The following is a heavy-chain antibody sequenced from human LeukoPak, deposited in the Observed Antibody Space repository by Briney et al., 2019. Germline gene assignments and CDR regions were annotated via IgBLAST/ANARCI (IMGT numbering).Heavy chain of an antibody. CDR2: IYSGGST. CDR3: ARVSSSSGWYVGFDY. Sequence: QPGGSLRRSCAASGFTVSSNYMSWVRQAPGKGLEWVSVIYSGGSTYYADSVKGRFTISRDNSKNTLYLQMNSLRAEDTAVYYCARVSSSSGWYVGFDYWGQGTLVTVSS. J-gene: IGHJ4*02. V-gene: IGHV3-66*01. D-gene: IGHD6-19*01. CDR1: GFTVSSNY.